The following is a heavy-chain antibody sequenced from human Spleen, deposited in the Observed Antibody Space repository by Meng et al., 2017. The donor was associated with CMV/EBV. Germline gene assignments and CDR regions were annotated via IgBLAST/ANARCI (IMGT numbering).Heavy chain of an antibody. CDR3: ARDGSGNWFDP. V-gene: IGHV1-18*04. CDR1: GYTFTGYY. Sequence: ASVKVSCKASGYTFTGYYIHWLRQAPGQGPEWMGWISAYNGNTNYAQKLQGRVTMTTDTSTSTAYMELRSLRSDATAVYYRARDGSGNWFDPWGQGTLVTVSS. D-gene: IGHD3-3*01. J-gene: IGHJ5*02. CDR2: ISAYNGNT.